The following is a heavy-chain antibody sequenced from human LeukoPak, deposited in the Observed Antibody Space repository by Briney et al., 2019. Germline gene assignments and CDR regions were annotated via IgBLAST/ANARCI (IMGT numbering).Heavy chain of an antibody. V-gene: IGHV3-21*01. D-gene: IGHD5-12*01. CDR3: ARRVATDWYFDL. CDR2: ISSSSNYI. Sequence: PGGSLRLSCAASGFTFSSYNMNWVRQAPGKGLEWVSSISSSSNYIYFADSLKGRFTISRDNAKNSLSLQMNSLRAEDTAVYYCARRVATDWYFDLWGRGTLVTASS. CDR1: GFTFSSYN. J-gene: IGHJ2*01.